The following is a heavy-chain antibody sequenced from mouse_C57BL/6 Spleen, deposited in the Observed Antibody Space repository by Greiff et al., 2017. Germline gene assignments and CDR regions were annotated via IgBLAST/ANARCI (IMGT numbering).Heavy chain of an antibody. CDR1: GYTFTSYW. J-gene: IGHJ4*01. Sequence: QVQLQQPGAELVMPGASVKLSCKASGYTFTSYWMHWVKQRPGQGLEWIGEIDPSDSYTNYNQKFKGKSTLTVDKSSSTAYMQLSSLTSEDSAVYYCARSGAYYYGSSYLTAMDYWGQGTSVTVSS. CDR2: IDPSDSYT. CDR3: ARSGAYYYGSSYLTAMDY. V-gene: IGHV1-69*01. D-gene: IGHD1-1*01.